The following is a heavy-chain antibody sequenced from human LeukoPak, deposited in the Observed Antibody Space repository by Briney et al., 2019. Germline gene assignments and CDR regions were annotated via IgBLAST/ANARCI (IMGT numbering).Heavy chain of an antibody. CDR2: IYSGGST. CDR3: ARERPTYYYDSSGYSLGAFDI. CDR1: GFTVSSNY. Sequence: GGSLRLSCAASGFTVSSNYMSWVRQAPGKGLEWVSVIYSGGSTYYADSVKGRFTISRDNSKNSLYLQMNSLRAEDTAVYYCARERPTYYYDSSGYSLGAFDIWGQGTMVTVSS. J-gene: IGHJ3*02. D-gene: IGHD3-22*01. V-gene: IGHV3-66*01.